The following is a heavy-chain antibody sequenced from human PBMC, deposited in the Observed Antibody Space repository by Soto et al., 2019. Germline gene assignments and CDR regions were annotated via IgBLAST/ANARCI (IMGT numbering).Heavy chain of an antibody. CDR3: EKGTTEEYFDY. Sequence: GGSLRLSCAASGFTFSSYAMSWVRQAPGKGLEWVSAISGSGGSTYYADSVKGRFTISRDNSKNTLYLQMNSLRAEDTAVYCCEKGTTEEYFDYWGQGTLVTVSS. D-gene: IGHD1-1*01. CDR1: GFTFSSYA. CDR2: ISGSGGST. J-gene: IGHJ4*02. V-gene: IGHV3-23*01.